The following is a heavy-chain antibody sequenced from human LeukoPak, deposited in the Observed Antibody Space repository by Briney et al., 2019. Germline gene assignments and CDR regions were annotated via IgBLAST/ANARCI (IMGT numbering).Heavy chain of an antibody. J-gene: IGHJ5*02. CDR3: VKDLGYYNSRSYSNH. D-gene: IGHD3-22*01. CDR2: ISGSGDAT. Sequence: GGSLRLSCAASRFIFSSYAMSWVRQAPGKGLEWVSVISGSGDATSYADSVKGRFTISRDNSKNTLYLQLNSLRAEDTAKYYCVKDLGYYNSRSYSNHWGQGALVTVSS. CDR1: RFIFSSYA. V-gene: IGHV3-23*01.